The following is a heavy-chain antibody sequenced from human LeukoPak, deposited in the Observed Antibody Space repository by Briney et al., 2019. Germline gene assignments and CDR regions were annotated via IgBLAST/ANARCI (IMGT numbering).Heavy chain of an antibody. D-gene: IGHD3-22*01. V-gene: IGHV4-61*02. J-gene: IGHJ4*02. Sequence: SETLSLTCTVSGGSISSGSYYWSWIRQPAGKGLEWIGRIYTSGSTNYNPSLKSRVTISVDTSKNQYSLKLSSVTVADTAVYYCAREAIRGRNYYDSSGQKGLDYWGQGTLVTVSS. CDR3: AREAIRGRNYYDSSGQKGLDY. CDR1: GGSISSGSYY. CDR2: IYTSGST.